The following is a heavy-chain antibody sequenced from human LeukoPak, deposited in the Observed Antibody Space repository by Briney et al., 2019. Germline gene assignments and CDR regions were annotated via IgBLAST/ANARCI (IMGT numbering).Heavy chain of an antibody. D-gene: IGHD6-6*01. Sequence: PGGSLRLSCAASGFTFGTYAMNWVRQAPGKGLEWVSVISGSGGGTYYADSVKGRFTISRDDSKNMLFLQMNSLRAEDTALYYCAKSPYSGAARGAFDIWGQGTMVTVSS. CDR3: AKSPYSGAARGAFDI. J-gene: IGHJ3*02. V-gene: IGHV3-23*01. CDR2: ISGSGGGT. CDR1: GFTFGTYA.